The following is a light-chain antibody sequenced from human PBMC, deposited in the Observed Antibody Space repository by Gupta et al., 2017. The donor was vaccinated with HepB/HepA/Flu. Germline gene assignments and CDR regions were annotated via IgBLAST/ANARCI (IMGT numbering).Light chain of an antibody. CDR2: PAS. Sequence: EIQMTQSQSSVSASVGNSVTTTCRASQGIDSRLAWYQQKPGKAPKLLIYPASSLQIGVPSRCSGSGSGTHFTLTISALQPEDFANYYCQQTDFVPVTFGGGTKVEFK. V-gene: IGKV1-12*01. CDR1: QGIDSR. J-gene: IGKJ4*01. CDR3: QQTDFVPVT.